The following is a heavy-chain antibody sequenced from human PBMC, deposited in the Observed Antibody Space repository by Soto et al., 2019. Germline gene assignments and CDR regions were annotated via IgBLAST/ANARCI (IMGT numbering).Heavy chain of an antibody. CDR2: ISGSGGST. V-gene: IGHV3-23*01. CDR1: GFTFSSYA. Sequence: GGSLRLSCAASGFTFSSYAMSWVRQAPGKGLEWVSAISGSGGSTCYADSVKGRFTISRDNSKNTLYLQMNSLRAEDTAVYYCAKSLSSGWYAEYFQHWGQGTLVTVSS. D-gene: IGHD6-19*01. J-gene: IGHJ1*01. CDR3: AKSLSSGWYAEYFQH.